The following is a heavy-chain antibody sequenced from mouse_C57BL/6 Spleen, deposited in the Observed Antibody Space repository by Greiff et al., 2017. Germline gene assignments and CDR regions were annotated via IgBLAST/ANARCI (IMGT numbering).Heavy chain of an antibody. CDR3: ASTGAWGYFDY. D-gene: IGHD4-1*02. CDR2: IDPEDGET. V-gene: IGHV14-2*01. J-gene: IGHJ2*01. Sequence: SGAELVKPGASVKLSCTASGFNIKDYYMHWVKQRTEQGLEWIGRIDPEDGETKYAPIFQGKATITADTSSNTSYLQLSILTAEDTAVYYCASTGAWGYFDYWGQGTTLTVSS. CDR1: GFNIKDYY.